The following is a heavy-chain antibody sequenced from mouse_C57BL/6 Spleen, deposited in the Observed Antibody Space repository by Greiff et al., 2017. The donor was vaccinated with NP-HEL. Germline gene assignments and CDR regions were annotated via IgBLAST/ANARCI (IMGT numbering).Heavy chain of an antibody. V-gene: IGHV1-64*01. CDR1: GYTFTSYW. D-gene: IGHD1-1*01. Sequence: QVQLQQPGAELVKPGASVKLSCKASGYTFTSYWMHWVKQRPGQGLEWIGMIHPNSGSTNYNEKFKSKATLTVDKSSSTAYMQLSSLTSEDSAVYYCARLHYGYAGDYWGQGTSVTVSS. CDR3: ARLHYGYAGDY. J-gene: IGHJ4*01. CDR2: IHPNSGST.